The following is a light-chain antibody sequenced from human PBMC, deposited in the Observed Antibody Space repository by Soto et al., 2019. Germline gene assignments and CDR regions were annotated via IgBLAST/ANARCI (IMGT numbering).Light chain of an antibody. CDR2: GIS. J-gene: IGKJ5*01. CDR3: QQYSKWPIT. CDR1: QSVSSN. Sequence: EIVMTQSPATLSVSPGERATLSCRASQSVSSNLAWYQQKPGQAPRLLIYGISSRATGIPARFSGSGSGTEFTLTISSLQPEDFAVYYCQQYSKWPITFGQGTRLEIK. V-gene: IGKV3D-15*01.